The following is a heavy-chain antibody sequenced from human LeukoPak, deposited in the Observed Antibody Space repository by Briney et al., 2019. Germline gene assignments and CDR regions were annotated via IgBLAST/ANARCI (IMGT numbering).Heavy chain of an antibody. D-gene: IGHD3-16*01. Sequence: GRSLRLSCAASGFTFSSYSMNWVRQAPGKGLEWVSSISSSSSYIYYADSVKGRFTISRDNAKNSLYLQMNSLRAEDTAVYYCARDGGGTGNYWGQGTLVTVSS. CDR1: GFTFSSYS. CDR2: ISSSSSYI. V-gene: IGHV3-21*01. CDR3: ARDGGGTGNY. J-gene: IGHJ4*02.